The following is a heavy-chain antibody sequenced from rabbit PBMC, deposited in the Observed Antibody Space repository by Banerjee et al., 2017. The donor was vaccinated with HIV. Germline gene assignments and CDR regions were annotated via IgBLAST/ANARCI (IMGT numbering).Heavy chain of an antibody. D-gene: IGHD4-1*01. Sequence: QEQLEESGGDLVKPGASLTLTCTASGFSLSIYEMCWVRQAPGKGLEWIGCIVTGSSGGTYYASWAKGRFTISKTSSTTVTLQMTSLTAADTATYFCARDLAGVIGWNFNLWGPGTLVTVS. J-gene: IGHJ4*01. CDR2: IVTGSSGGT. CDR1: GFSLSIYE. CDR3: ARDLAGVIGWNFNL. V-gene: IGHV1S45*01.